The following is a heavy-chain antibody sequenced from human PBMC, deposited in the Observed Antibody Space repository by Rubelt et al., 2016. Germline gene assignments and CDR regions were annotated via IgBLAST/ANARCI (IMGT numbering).Heavy chain of an antibody. J-gene: IGHJ4*02. CDR2: IYYSGST. V-gene: IGHV4-39*01. CDR3: AGHESAGSSWPFDD. Sequence: QLHLQESGPGLVKPSETLSLTCTVSGGSISSSSYYWGWIRQPPGKGLEWIGSIYYSGSTYYNPSLKSRVAMSVDTSKNQFSLKLRSVTAADTAGYYCAGHESAGSSWPFDDWGQGTQVTVSS. D-gene: IGHD6-13*01. CDR1: GGSISSSSYY.